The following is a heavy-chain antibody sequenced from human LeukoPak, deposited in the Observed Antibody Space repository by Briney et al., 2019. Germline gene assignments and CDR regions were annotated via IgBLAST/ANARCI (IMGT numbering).Heavy chain of an antibody. Sequence: GGSLRLSCAASGFTFSTYSMNWVRQAPGKGLEWVSYISRYSSTIYYADPVKGRFTISRDNAKNSLYLQMNSLRDEDTAVYYCARDGGYCSGGGCYYNYAMDVWGQGTTVTVSS. CDR1: GFTFSTYS. CDR3: ARDGGYCSGGGCYYNYAMDV. V-gene: IGHV3-48*02. J-gene: IGHJ6*02. CDR2: ISRYSSTI. D-gene: IGHD2-15*01.